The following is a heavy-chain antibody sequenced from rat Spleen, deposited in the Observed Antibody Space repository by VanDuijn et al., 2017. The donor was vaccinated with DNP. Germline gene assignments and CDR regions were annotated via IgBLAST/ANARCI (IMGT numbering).Heavy chain of an antibody. CDR2: ISPSGGST. CDR3: TKDAFDY. J-gene: IGHJ2*01. Sequence: EVQLVESGGGLVQPGGSLTLSCAASGFTFGNSYMAWVRQAPTKGLEWVASISPSGGSTYYRDSVKGRFTVSRDNAKSSLSLQMNNLRSEDTATYYCTKDAFDYWGQGVMVTVSS. CDR1: GFTFGNSY. V-gene: IGHV5-27*01.